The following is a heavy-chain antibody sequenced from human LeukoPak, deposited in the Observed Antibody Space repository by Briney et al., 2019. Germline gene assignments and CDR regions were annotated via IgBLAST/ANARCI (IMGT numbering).Heavy chain of an antibody. D-gene: IGHD1-26*01. CDR1: GFTFSSYG. CDR2: IRYDGSNK. CDR3: AKDQWELTYFDY. J-gene: IGHJ4*02. V-gene: IGHV3-30*02. Sequence: GGSLRLSCAASGFTFSSYGMHWVRQAPGKGLEWVAFIRYDGSNKYYADSVKGRFTTSRDNSKNTLYLQMNSLRAEDTAVYYCAKDQWELTYFDYWGQGTLVTVSS.